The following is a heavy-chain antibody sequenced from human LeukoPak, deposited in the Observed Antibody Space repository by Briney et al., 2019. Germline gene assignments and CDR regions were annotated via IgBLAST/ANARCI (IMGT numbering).Heavy chain of an antibody. CDR1: GFIFSSHW. V-gene: IGHV3-7*01. D-gene: IGHD5-12*01. Sequence: AGGSLRLSCAASGFIFSSHWMSWVRQAPGKGLEWVANIKEDATEKFYLDSVRGRFSISRDNAKNSLHLQMNSLRAEDTAVYYCVRDTSGPDYWGQGTLVTVSS. J-gene: IGHJ4*02. CDR2: IKEDATEK. CDR3: VRDTSGPDY.